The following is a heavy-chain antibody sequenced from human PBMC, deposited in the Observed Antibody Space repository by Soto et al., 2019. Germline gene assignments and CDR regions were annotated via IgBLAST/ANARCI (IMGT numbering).Heavy chain of an antibody. V-gene: IGHV3-23*01. CDR1: GFTFRNFV. Sequence: EVQLLESGGGMVQPGGSLRLSCAASGFTFRNFVMSWVRQAPGKGLEWVSAIRATGGQTFYADSVKGRFTISRDNSKNMVYLQSNSLRDEDTALYFCAQDRGWGVVSPSHDYWGQGTLVTVSS. CDR3: AQDRGWGVVSPSHDY. CDR2: IRATGGQT. J-gene: IGHJ4*02. D-gene: IGHD2-21*01.